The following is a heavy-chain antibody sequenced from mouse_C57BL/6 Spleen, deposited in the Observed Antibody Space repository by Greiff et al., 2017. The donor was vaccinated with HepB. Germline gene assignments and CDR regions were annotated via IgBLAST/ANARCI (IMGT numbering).Heavy chain of an antibody. CDR3: ARSGSGYVGDFDY. CDR2: INPSSGYT. V-gene: IGHV1-7*01. J-gene: IGHJ2*01. Sequence: VQLQQSGAELAKPGASVKLSCKASGYTFTSYWMHWVKQRPGQGLEWIGYINPSSGYTKYNQKFKDKATLTADKSSSTAYMQLSSLTDEDSAVYYCARSGSGYVGDFDYWGQGTTLTVSS. CDR1: GYTFTSYW. D-gene: IGHD3-2*02.